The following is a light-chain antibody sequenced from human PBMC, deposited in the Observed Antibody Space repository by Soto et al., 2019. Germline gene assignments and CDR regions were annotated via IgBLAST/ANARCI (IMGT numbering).Light chain of an antibody. J-gene: IGLJ3*02. CDR2: NNN. CDR1: KFNIGSHT. CDR3: SVWDDSLKGWV. Sequence: QSVLTQPPSASGTPGQRVTISCSGSKFNIGSHTVNWYQQLPGTAPKLLMHNNNQRPSGVPDRFSGSKSGTSASLAISGLQSEDEADYSCSVWDDSLKGWVFGGGTKLTVL. V-gene: IGLV1-44*01.